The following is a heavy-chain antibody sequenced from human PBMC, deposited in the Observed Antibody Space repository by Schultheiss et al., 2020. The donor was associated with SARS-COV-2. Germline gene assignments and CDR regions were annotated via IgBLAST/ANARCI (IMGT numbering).Heavy chain of an antibody. CDR2: ISAYNGNT. V-gene: IGHV1-18*01. CDR1: GYTFTSYG. D-gene: IGHD2-15*01. CDR3: AREVEDNVVVVAAAHYYYYMDV. J-gene: IGHJ6*03. Sequence: ASVKVSCKASGYTFTSYGISWVRQAPGQGLEWMGWISAYNGNTNYAQKLQGRVTMTTDSSTSTAYMELRSLRSDDTAVYYCAREVEDNVVVVAAAHYYYYMDVWGKGTTVTVSS.